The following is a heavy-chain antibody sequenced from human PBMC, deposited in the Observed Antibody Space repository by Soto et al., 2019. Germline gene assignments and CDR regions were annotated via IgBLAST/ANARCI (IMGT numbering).Heavy chain of an antibody. CDR1: GGTFSSYA. CDR3: ARAVGGSSYAYLPAD. Sequence: SVKVSCKASGGTFSSYAISWVRQAPGQGLEWMGGIIPIFGTANYAQKFQGRVTITADESTSTAYMELSSLRVEDTALYYCARAVGGSSYAYLPADWGHGTLVTVSS. V-gene: IGHV1-69*13. D-gene: IGHD5-18*01. CDR2: IIPIFGTA. J-gene: IGHJ4*01.